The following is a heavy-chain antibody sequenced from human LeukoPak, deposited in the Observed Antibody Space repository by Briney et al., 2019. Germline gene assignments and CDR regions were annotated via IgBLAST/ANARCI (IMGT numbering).Heavy chain of an antibody. Sequence: GSSVKVSCKASGGTFSSYAISWVRQAPGQGLEWMGIINPSGGSTSYAQKFQGRVTMTRDMSTSTVYMELSSLRSEDTAVYYCASAPHGSGWENDAFDIWGQGTMVTVSS. D-gene: IGHD6-19*01. V-gene: IGHV1-46*01. CDR2: INPSGGST. CDR1: GGTFSSYA. CDR3: ASAPHGSGWENDAFDI. J-gene: IGHJ3*02.